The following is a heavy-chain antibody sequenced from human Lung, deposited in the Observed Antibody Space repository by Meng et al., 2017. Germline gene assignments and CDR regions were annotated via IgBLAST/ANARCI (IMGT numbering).Heavy chain of an antibody. J-gene: IGHJ4*02. CDR2: IWYDGSNK. CDR1: GVTLSIYG. V-gene: IGHV3-33*01. D-gene: IGHD6-13*01. CDR3: ARGGWYSSSSRVDY. Sequence: GLRVGAGGGWYPAGCSLGLSVEAAGVTLSIYGMHGVRQGPGKGLECVAVIWYDGSNKYYADSVKGRFTISRDNSKNTLYLQMNSLRAEDTAVYYCARGGWYSSSSRVDYWGQGTLVTVSS.